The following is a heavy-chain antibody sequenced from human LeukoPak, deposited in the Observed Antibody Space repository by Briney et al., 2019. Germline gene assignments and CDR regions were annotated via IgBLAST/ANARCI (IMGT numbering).Heavy chain of an antibody. V-gene: IGHV1-2*02. CDR3: ARGGSCYAYYYYYGMDV. D-gene: IGHD2-15*01. J-gene: IGHJ6*02. CDR2: INPNSGGT. CDR1: GYTFTGYY. Sequence: ASVKVSCKASGYTFTGYYMHWVRQAPGQGLEWMGWINPNSGGTNYAQKFQGRVTMTRDTSISTVYMELSSLRSEDTAVYYCARGGSCYAYYYYYGMDVWGQGTTVTVSS.